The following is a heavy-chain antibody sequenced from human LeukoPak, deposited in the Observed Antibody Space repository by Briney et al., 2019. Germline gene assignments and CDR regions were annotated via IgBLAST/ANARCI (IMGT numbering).Heavy chain of an antibody. CDR1: GFTFSSYA. D-gene: IGHD3-22*01. CDR3: ARGSYYDSSAPSA. J-gene: IGHJ5*02. CDR2: ISGSGGST. V-gene: IGHV3-23*01. Sequence: PGGSLRLSCAASGFTFSSYAMSWVRQAPGKGLEWVSAISGSGGSTYYADSVKGRFTISRDNSKNTLYLQMNSLRAEDTAVYYCARGSYYDSSAPSAWGQGILVTVSS.